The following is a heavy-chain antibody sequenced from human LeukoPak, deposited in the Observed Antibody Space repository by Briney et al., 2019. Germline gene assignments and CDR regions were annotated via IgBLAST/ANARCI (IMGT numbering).Heavy chain of an antibody. J-gene: IGHJ4*02. Sequence: PSETLSLTCTVSGGSISSGSYYWSWIRQPAGKGLEWIGRIYTSGSTNYNPSLKSRVTISVDTSKNQFSLKLSSVTAADTAVYYCARHYDSRLFDYWGQGTLVTVSS. CDR3: ARHYDSRLFDY. V-gene: IGHV4-61*02. D-gene: IGHD3-22*01. CDR1: GGSISSGSYY. CDR2: IYTSGST.